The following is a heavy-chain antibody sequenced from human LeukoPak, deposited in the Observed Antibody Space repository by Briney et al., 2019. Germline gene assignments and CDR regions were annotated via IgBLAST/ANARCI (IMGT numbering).Heavy chain of an antibody. J-gene: IGHJ5*02. V-gene: IGHV4-34*01. Sequence: SETLSLTCAVCGGSFSGYYWSWIRQPPGKGLEWIGEINHSGSTDYNPSLKSRVTISVDTSKNQFSLKLSSVTAADTAVYYCARGSILVVPAAIRRKYNWFDPWGQGTLVTVSS. CDR3: ARGSILVVPAAIRRKYNWFDP. CDR1: GGSFSGYY. D-gene: IGHD2-2*01. CDR2: INHSGST.